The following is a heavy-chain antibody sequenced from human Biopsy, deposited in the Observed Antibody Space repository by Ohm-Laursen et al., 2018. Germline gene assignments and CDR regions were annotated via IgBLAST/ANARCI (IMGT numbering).Heavy chain of an antibody. J-gene: IGHJ6*02. V-gene: IGHV4-59*01. CDR1: GGSISSDY. Sequence: TLSLTCTVSGGSISSDYWSWIRQTPGKGLEWIGYIYYSGSTNYNPPLKSRVTISVDTSKSQFSLRLNSVTAADTAVYYCARATNSTGWPYYYFYGMDVWGQGTTVTVSS. D-gene: IGHD2/OR15-2a*01. CDR3: ARATNSTGWPYYYFYGMDV. CDR2: IYYSGST.